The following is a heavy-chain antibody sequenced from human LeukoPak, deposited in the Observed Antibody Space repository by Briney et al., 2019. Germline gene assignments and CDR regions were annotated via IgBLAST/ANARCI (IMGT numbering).Heavy chain of an antibody. J-gene: IGHJ4*02. Sequence: PGGSLRLSCAASGFTFSSYGMHWVRQAPGKGLEWVAVISYDGSNKYYADSVKGRFTISRDNSKNTLYLQMNSLRAEDTAVYYCARALRRSGSTDYWGQGTLVTVSS. CDR2: ISYDGSNK. V-gene: IGHV3-30*12. CDR3: ARALRRSGSTDY. D-gene: IGHD1-26*01. CDR1: GFTFSSYG.